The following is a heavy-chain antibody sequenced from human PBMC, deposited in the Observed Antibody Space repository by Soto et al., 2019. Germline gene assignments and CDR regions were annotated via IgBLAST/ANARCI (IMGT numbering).Heavy chain of an antibody. D-gene: IGHD5-12*01. CDR1: GGTFSSYA. CDR3: ARDNSGYDSGPFVYYYYGMDV. CDR2: IIPIFGTA. V-gene: IGHV1-69*12. J-gene: IGHJ6*02. Sequence: QVQLVQSGAEVKKPGSSVKVSCKASGGTFSSYAISWVRQAPGQGLEWMGGIIPIFGTANYAQKFQGRVTITADESTSTGYMELSSLRSEATAVYYCARDNSGYDSGPFVYYYYGMDVWGQGTTVTVSS.